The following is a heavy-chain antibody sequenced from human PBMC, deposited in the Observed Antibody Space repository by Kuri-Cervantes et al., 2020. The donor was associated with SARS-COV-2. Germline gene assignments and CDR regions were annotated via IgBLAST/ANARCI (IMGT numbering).Heavy chain of an antibody. V-gene: IGHV1-2*02. CDR2: INPNSGGT. CDR1: GYTFTGYY. Sequence: ASVKVSCKASGYTFTGYYMHWVRQAPGQGLEWMGWINPNSGGTNYAQKFQGRVTMTRDTSISTAYVELSRLRSDDPAVYYCATPRYCSGGSCYGLFDYWGQGTLVTVSS. D-gene: IGHD2-15*01. J-gene: IGHJ4*02. CDR3: ATPRYCSGGSCYGLFDY.